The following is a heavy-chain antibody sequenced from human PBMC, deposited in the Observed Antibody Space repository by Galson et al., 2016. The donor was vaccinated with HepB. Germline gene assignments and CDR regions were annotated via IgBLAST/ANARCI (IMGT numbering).Heavy chain of an antibody. J-gene: IGHJ4*02. V-gene: IGHV3-23*01. CDR2: ICGRWGDM. D-gene: IGHD6-19*01. CDR1: GFTFDKYG. CDR3: AIDPSQWHDLLFGN. Sequence: SLRLSCAASGFTFDKYGMTWFRQAPGKGLEWVSTICGRWGDMDYADSGKGRFTISRDDSKNTLYLHMNSLRVEDTAIYYCAIDPSQWHDLLFGNWAQGTLVTVSA.